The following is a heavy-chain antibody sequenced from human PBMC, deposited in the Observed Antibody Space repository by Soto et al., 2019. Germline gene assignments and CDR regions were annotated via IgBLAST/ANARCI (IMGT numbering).Heavy chain of an antibody. V-gene: IGHV4-34*01. CDR3: ARGRIRWASDAFDI. CDR1: GGSFSGYY. Sequence: SETLSLTCAVYGGSFSGYYWSWIRQPPGKGLEWIGEINHSGSTNYNPSLKSRVTISVDTSKNQFSLKLSSVTAADTAVYYCARGRIRWASDAFDIWGQGTMVTVSS. CDR2: INHSGST. D-gene: IGHD1-26*01. J-gene: IGHJ3*02.